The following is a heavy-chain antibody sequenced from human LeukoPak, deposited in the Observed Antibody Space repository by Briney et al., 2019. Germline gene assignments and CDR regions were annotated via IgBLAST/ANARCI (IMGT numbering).Heavy chain of an antibody. Sequence: GASAKVSCKASGYTFTGYYMHWVRQAPGQGLEWMGWINPNSGGTNYAQKFQGRVTVTRDTSISTAYMELSSLRSDDTAVYYCARNAYNYRAFDYWGQGTLVTVSS. CDR3: ARNAYNYRAFDY. V-gene: IGHV1-2*02. CDR2: INPNSGGT. J-gene: IGHJ4*02. D-gene: IGHD5-24*01. CDR1: GYTFTGYY.